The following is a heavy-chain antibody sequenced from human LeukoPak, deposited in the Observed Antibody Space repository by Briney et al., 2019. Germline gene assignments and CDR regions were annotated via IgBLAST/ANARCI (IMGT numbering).Heavy chain of an antibody. CDR3: ARRIDVLRFSESPVAY. J-gene: IGHJ4*02. D-gene: IGHD3-3*01. CDR1: GGSISSYY. CDR2: ISSSGSDI. Sequence: LSLTCTVSGGSISSYYWSWIRQLPGKGLEWVSVISSSGSDIYYADSVKGRFTISRDNSKDTLYLQMNSLRAEDTAVYYCARRIDVLRFSESPVAYWGQGTLVTVSS. V-gene: IGHV3-11*01.